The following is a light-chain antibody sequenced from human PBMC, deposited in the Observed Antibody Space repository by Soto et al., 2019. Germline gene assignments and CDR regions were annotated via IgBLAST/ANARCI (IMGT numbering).Light chain of an antibody. J-gene: IGLJ1*01. Sequence: QSALTQPAYVSGSPGQSITISCTGTSSDVGGYNYVSWYQKHPGKAPKLMIYEVSNRPSGVSNRFSGSKSGNTASLTISGLQAEDEADYYCSSYTSSRIDYVFGTGTKLTVL. CDR2: EVS. CDR3: SSYTSSRIDYV. V-gene: IGLV2-14*01. CDR1: SSDVGGYNY.